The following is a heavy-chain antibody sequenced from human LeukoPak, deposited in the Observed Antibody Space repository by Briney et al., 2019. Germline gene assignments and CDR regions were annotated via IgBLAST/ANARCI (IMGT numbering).Heavy chain of an antibody. CDR2: IHYSGST. Sequence: KPSETLSLTCSVSGASISNFYWSWIRQPPGKGLEWIGYIHYSGSTNYNPSLKSRVTISVDTSKNHFSLKLSSVTAADTGVYYCATTGRRTTVTTFGRYNYMDVWGKGTSVIISS. J-gene: IGHJ6*03. CDR1: GASISNFY. D-gene: IGHD4-17*01. CDR3: ATTGRRTTVTTFGRYNYMDV. V-gene: IGHV4-59*12.